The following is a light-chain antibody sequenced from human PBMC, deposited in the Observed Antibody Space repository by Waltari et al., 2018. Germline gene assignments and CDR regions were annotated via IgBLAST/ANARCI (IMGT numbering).Light chain of an antibody. Sequence: QSVLTQPPSVSEAPRQRVTISCSGSSSNIGNNDVTWYQQLPGKAPKLLIYYDDLLPSGVSDRFSGSKSGTSASLAISGLQSEDEADYYCAAWDDSLNEEVFGGGTKLTVL. J-gene: IGLJ2*01. CDR3: AAWDDSLNEEV. CDR2: YDD. CDR1: SSNIGNND. V-gene: IGLV1-36*01.